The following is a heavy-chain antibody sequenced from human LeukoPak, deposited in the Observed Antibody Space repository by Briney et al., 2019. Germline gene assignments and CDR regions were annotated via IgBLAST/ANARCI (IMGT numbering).Heavy chain of an antibody. CDR1: GYTFTSYD. J-gene: IGHJ4*02. V-gene: IGHV1-8*01. D-gene: IGHD4-11*01. Sequence: ASVKVSCKASGYTFTSYDINWVRQATGQGLEWMGWMNPNSGNTGYAQKFQGRVTMTRDTSISTAYMELSRLRSDDTAVYYCARDLPNYSNDNTLDYWGQGTLVTVSS. CDR3: ARDLPNYSNDNTLDY. CDR2: MNPNSGNT.